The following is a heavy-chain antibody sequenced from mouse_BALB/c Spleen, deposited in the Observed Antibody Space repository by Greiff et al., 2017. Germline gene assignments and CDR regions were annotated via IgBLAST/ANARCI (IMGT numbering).Heavy chain of an antibody. V-gene: IGHV14-4*02. CDR1: GFNIKDYY. J-gene: IGHJ4*01. CDR2: IDPENGDT. D-gene: IGHD2-14*01. Sequence: EVQRVESGAELVRSGASVKLSCTASGFNIKDYYMHWVKQRPEQGLEWIGWIDPENGDTEYAPKFQGKATMTADTSSNTAYLQLSSLTSEDTAVYYCNPVYRYDNQAYAMDYWGQGTSVTVSS. CDR3: NPVYRYDNQAYAMDY.